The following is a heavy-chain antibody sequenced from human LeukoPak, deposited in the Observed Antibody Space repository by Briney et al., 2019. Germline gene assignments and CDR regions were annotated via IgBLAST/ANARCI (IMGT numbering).Heavy chain of an antibody. CDR1: GITLSIYT. Sequence: TGGSLRLSCAASGITLSIYTMHWVRQAPGKGLEWVALISYDGSNKYYADSVKGRFTISRDNSKNTLYVQMNSLRPEDTAVYYCATDSAVDYWGQGTLVTVSS. V-gene: IGHV3-30*01. CDR2: ISYDGSNK. J-gene: IGHJ4*02. CDR3: ATDSAVDY.